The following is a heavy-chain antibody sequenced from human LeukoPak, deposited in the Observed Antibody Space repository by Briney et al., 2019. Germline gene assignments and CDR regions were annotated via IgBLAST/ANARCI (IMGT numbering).Heavy chain of an antibody. Sequence: AGGSLRLSCAASGFTVSSYDMSWVRQAAGKGLGWVSSISGSGGSTYYADSVKGRFTISRDNSKNTRYLQVNSLRAEDTAVYYCAKDADSSGWCDYWGQGTLVTVSS. J-gene: IGHJ4*02. CDR2: ISGSGGST. CDR1: GFTVSSYD. D-gene: IGHD6-19*01. V-gene: IGHV3-23*01. CDR3: AKDADSSGWCDY.